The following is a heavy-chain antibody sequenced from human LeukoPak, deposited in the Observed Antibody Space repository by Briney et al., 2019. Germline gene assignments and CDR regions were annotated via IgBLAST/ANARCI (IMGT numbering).Heavy chain of an antibody. D-gene: IGHD5-24*01. CDR3: ARDRGWLQSDY. CDR1: GFTLSNFW. CDR2: INQDGSQI. Sequence: GGSLRLSCATSGFTLSNFWMSWVRQAPGKGLEWVADINQDGSQIYYRDSVKGRFTISRDNAKNSLYLEMNSLSAEDTAVYYCARDRGWLQSDYWGQGALVTVSS. J-gene: IGHJ4*02. V-gene: IGHV3-7*03.